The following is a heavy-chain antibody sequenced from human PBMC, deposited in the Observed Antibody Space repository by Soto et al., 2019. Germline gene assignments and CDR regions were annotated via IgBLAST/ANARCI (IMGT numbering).Heavy chain of an antibody. CDR2: IYHTGNT. Sequence: WETLALTCTVSGGSISSGNYYWSWVRQPPGKGLEWIGEIYHTGNTNYNPSLKSRVTISVDKSKNQFSLRLTSVTAADTAVYYCTRDPNYGMDVWGQGTTVTVSS. CDR1: GGSISSGNYY. J-gene: IGHJ6*02. CDR3: TRDPNYGMDV. V-gene: IGHV4-4*02.